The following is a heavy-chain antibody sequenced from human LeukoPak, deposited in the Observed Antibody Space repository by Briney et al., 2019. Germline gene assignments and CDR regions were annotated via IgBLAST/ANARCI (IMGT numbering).Heavy chain of an antibody. V-gene: IGHV4-30-2*01. Sequence: SQTLSLTRAVSGGSISSGGYSWSWIRQPPGKGLEWIGYIYHSGSTYYNPSLKSRVTISVDRSKNQFSLKLSSVTAADTAVYYCARDSTRDAFDIWGQGTMVTVSS. CDR2: IYHSGST. J-gene: IGHJ3*02. CDR1: GGSISSGGYS. CDR3: ARDSTRDAFDI. D-gene: IGHD6-13*01.